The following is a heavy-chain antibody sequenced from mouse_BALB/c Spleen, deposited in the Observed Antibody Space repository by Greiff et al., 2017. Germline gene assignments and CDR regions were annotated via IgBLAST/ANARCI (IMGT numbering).Heavy chain of an antibody. CDR1: GYSITSDYA. D-gene: IGHD2-3*01. CDR3: ANDGYYY. V-gene: IGHV3-2*02. Sequence: EVKVEESGPGLVKPSQSLSLTCTVTGYSITSDYAWNWIRQFPGNKLEWMGYISYSGSTSYNPSLKSRISITRDTSKNQFFLQLNSVTTEDTATYYCANDGYYYWGQGTTLTVSS. CDR2: ISYSGST. J-gene: IGHJ2*01.